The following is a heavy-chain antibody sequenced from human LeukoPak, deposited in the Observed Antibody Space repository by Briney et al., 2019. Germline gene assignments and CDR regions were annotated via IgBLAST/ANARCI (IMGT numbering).Heavy chain of an antibody. CDR1: GGSISSSGYY. D-gene: IGHD3-3*01. Sequence: PSETLPLTCTVSGGSISSSGYYWGWIRQPPGKGLEWIGSLYYSGSTNYNPSLKSRVTISADTSKNQFSLRLRSVTAADTALYYCATSYYDFWNGYWGQGNLVIVSS. J-gene: IGHJ4*02. V-gene: IGHV4-39*01. CDR2: LYYSGST. CDR3: ATSYYDFWNGY.